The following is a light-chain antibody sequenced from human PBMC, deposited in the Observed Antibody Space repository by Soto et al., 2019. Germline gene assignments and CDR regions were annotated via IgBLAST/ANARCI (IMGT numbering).Light chain of an antibody. Sequence: DIQLTQSPSSLSASVGDRVTITCRVSQGISSYLNWYQQKPGKAPKLLIYDASNLETGVPSRFSGSGSGTDFTFTISSLQPEDIATYYCQQYDNLPTFGGGTKVDIK. CDR1: QGISSY. CDR2: DAS. V-gene: IGKV1-33*01. J-gene: IGKJ4*01. CDR3: QQYDNLPT.